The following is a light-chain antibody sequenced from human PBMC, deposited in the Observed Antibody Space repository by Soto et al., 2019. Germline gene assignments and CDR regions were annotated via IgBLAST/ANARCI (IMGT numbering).Light chain of an antibody. Sequence: EIVMTQSPATLSVSPGERATLSCSASQSVSSNLSWYQQKPGQAPRLLIYGASTRATGIPARFSGSGSGTEFTLTISSLKYEDFAVYYCQQYNTWPPYTFGQGTTLEIK. CDR2: GAS. J-gene: IGKJ2*01. CDR3: QQYNTWPPYT. CDR1: QSVSSN. V-gene: IGKV3-15*01.